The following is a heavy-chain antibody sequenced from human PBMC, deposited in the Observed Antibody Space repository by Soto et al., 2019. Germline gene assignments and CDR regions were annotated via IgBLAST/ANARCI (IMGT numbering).Heavy chain of an antibody. D-gene: IGHD3-10*01. CDR3: ALDVVLITMVREFIGPPHYAVDV. V-gene: IGHV1-18*04. Sequence: APVKVSCKASGSTFTSYGISWVRQAPRQGLEWMGWISAYNGNTNNEQKLQGRVTMTTDTSTSTAYMELRCLRSDDTAVYYCALDVVLITMVREFIGPPHYAVDVWGQGTMVTVS. J-gene: IGHJ3*01. CDR1: GSTFTSYG. CDR2: ISAYNGNT.